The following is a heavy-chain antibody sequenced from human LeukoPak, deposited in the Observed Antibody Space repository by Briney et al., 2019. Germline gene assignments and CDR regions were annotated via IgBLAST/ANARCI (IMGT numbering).Heavy chain of an antibody. CDR3: ARDRHWTNDWVFDY. CDR1: GGSIGTYY. J-gene: IGHJ4*02. V-gene: IGHV4-59*01. D-gene: IGHD1/OR15-1a*01. CDR2: IYYNGYT. Sequence: SETLSLTCTVSGGSIGTYYWSWIRQPPGKGLEWIGYIYYNGYTDYNPSLKSRATISLHTSKNQFSLKLSSVNAADTAVYYCARDRHWTNDWVFDYWGQGTLVTVSS.